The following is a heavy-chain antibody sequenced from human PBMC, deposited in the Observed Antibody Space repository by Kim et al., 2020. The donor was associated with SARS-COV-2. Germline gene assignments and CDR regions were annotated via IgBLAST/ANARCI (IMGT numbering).Heavy chain of an antibody. CDR2: T. D-gene: IGHD2-2*01. J-gene: IGHJ3*02. V-gene: IGHV4-59*01. CDR3: SSTVSGAFDI. Sequence: TTYHPPLKSRVTISVDTSKNQFCQKLSSVTAADTAVYYCSSTVSGAFDIWGQGTMVTVSS.